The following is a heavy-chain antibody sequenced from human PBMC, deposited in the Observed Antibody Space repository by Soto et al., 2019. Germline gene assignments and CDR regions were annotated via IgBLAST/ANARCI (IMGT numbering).Heavy chain of an antibody. CDR1: GYRFTTYY. V-gene: IGHV1-2*06. J-gene: IGHJ4*02. CDR2: MNIDTGGT. D-gene: IGHD5-18*01. CDR3: ARDGNFAFRGYSFAFDL. Sequence: ASVKVSCKASGYRFTTYYIHWVRQAPGQGLEWMGRMNIDTGGTNYAQKFQGRVTMTRDTSISTAYMEVSSVKSDDTAMYYCARDGNFAFRGYSFAFDLWGQGTLVTVSS.